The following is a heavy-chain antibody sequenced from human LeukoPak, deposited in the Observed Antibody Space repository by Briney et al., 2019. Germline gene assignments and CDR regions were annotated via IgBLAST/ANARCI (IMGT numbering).Heavy chain of an antibody. CDR3: ARYNSAWKTDDY. J-gene: IGHJ4*02. CDR1: GFTFNSYW. Sequence: GGSLRLSCAAPGFTFNSYWITSVRQAPGKGLEWAADIKQEGSDKYYAGSVKGRFTISRDNAKNSLYLQMNSLGAEDTAVYFCARYNSAWKTDDYWGQGTLGTVSS. CDR2: IKQEGSDK. D-gene: IGHD6-19*01. V-gene: IGHV3-7*03.